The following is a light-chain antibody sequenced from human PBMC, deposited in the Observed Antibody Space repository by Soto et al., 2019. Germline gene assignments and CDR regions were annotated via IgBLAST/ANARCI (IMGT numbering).Light chain of an antibody. Sequence: DIQMTQSPSSLSASVGDRVTISCRASQIISTYLNWYQQKPGTAPRLLISRASSVKSGVPPRFSGSGSGRDFTLTISSLQSEDFALYYCQQYNNRPPYTFGQGTKLEIK. CDR1: QIISTY. V-gene: IGKV1-39*01. J-gene: IGKJ2*01. CDR2: RAS. CDR3: QQYNNRPPYT.